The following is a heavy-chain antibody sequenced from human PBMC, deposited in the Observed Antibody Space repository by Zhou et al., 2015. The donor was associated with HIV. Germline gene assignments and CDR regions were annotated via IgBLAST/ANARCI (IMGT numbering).Heavy chain of an antibody. CDR2: IIPILGIA. CDR1: GGTFSSYT. V-gene: IGHV1-69*08. CDR3: AREQYGSGSYQTGVISSY. Sequence: QVQLVQSGAEVKKPGSSVKVSCKASGGTFSSYTISWVRQAPGQGLEWMGRIIPILGIANYAQKFQGRVTITADKSTSTAYMELSSLRSEDTAVYYCAREQYGSGSYQTGVISSYWGQGTLVTVSS. J-gene: IGHJ4*02. D-gene: IGHD3-10*01.